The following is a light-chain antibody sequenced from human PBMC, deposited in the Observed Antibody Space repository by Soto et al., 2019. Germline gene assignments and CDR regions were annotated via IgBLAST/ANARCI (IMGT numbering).Light chain of an antibody. J-gene: IGKJ4*01. V-gene: IGKV3-11*01. CDR2: VVS. Sequence: EIVLTQSPATLSLSPGERATLSCRASQSVSGSLAGYHQQTGQAPRLLIYVVSYRATGIPARFSGSGSGTDFTLNISSLEPEDFAVYYCQQRSNWPHTFGGGTKVEIK. CDR1: QSVSGS. CDR3: QQRSNWPHT.